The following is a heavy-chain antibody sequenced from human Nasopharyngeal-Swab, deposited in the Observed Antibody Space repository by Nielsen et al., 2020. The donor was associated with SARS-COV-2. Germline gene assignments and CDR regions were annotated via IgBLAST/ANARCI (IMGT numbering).Heavy chain of an antibody. J-gene: IGHJ4*02. CDR2: ISGSGGSK. V-gene: IGHV3-23*01. Sequence: GESLKISCAASGFTFSSYAMSWVRQAPGEGLEWVSAISGSGGSKYYADSVKGRFTISRDNSKNTLYLQMNSLRAEDTAVYYCAKILVVGWFLGGYFDYWGQGTLVTVSS. D-gene: IGHD3-3*01. CDR3: AKILVVGWFLGGYFDY. CDR1: GFTFSSYA.